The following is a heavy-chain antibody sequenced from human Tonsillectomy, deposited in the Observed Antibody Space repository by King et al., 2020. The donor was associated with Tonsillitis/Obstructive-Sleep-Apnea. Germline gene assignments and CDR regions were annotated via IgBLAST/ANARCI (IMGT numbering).Heavy chain of an antibody. V-gene: IGHV4-59*01. CDR3: AREGYSYGLDY. CDR1: GGSISSYY. CDR2: IYYSGST. Sequence: MQLQESGPGLVKPSETLSLTCTVSGGSISSYYWSWIRPPPGKGLEWIGYIYYSGSTNYNPSLKSRVTISVDTSKNQFSLKLSSVTAADTAVYYCAREGYSYGLDYWGQGTLVTVSS. J-gene: IGHJ4*02. D-gene: IGHD5-18*01.